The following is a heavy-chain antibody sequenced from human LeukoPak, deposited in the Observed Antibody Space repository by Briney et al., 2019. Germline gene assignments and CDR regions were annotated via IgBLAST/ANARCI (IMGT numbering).Heavy chain of an antibody. Sequence: ASVKVSCKASGYTFTNYDINWVRQATGQGLEWMGWINPHSANTGYSQKFQGRITMTWNTSISTAYMELSSLRSEDTAIYYCAREDYYGSGSFSNWFDPWGQGTLVTVSS. CDR1: GYTFTNYD. CDR3: AREDYYGSGSFSNWFDP. J-gene: IGHJ5*02. CDR2: INPHSANT. D-gene: IGHD3-10*01. V-gene: IGHV1-8*01.